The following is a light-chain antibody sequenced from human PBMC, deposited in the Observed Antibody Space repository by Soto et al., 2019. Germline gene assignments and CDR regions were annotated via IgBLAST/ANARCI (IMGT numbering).Light chain of an antibody. J-gene: IGKJ1*01. V-gene: IGKV1-5*01. Sequence: DIQMTQSPSTLSASVGDRVTITCRASQSINIWLAWYQQKPGKAPKVLIYDASSLKSGVPSRFSGSGSGTEFTLTISSLQPDDFATYYCRQYKSYSWTFGQGTKVDIK. CDR2: DAS. CDR1: QSINIW. CDR3: RQYKSYSWT.